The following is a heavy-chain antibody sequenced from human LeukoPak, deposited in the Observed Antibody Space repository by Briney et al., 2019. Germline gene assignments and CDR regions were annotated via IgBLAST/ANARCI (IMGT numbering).Heavy chain of an antibody. J-gene: IGHJ4*02. Sequence: GGSLRLSCAASGFTFSSYGMHWVRQAPVKGLEWVAVISYDGSNKYYADSVKGRFTISRDNSKNTLYLQMNSLRAEDTAVYYCAKATYYYDSSGYYTGFDYWGQGTLVTVSS. V-gene: IGHV3-30*18. CDR2: ISYDGSNK. D-gene: IGHD3-22*01. CDR3: AKATYYYDSSGYYTGFDY. CDR1: GFTFSSYG.